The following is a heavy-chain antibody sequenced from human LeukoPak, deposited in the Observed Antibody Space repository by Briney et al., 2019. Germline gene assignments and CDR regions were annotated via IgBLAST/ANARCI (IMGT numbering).Heavy chain of an antibody. J-gene: IGHJ4*02. Sequence: PSETLSLTCTVSGGSISSSSYYWGWIRQPPGKGLEWIGSIYYSGSTYYNPSLKSRVTISVDTSKNQFSLKLSSVTAADTAVYYCASYSGGWYTDFDYWGQGTLVTVSS. CDR2: IYYSGST. CDR3: ASYSGGWYTDFDY. D-gene: IGHD6-19*01. CDR1: GGSISSSSYY. V-gene: IGHV4-39*01.